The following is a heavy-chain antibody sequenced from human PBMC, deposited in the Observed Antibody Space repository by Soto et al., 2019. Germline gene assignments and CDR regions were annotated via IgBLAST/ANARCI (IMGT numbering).Heavy chain of an antibody. CDR3: ATNPTGYSYGFFDY. CDR1: GFTFSNSW. D-gene: IGHD5-18*01. Sequence: SCAASGFTFSNSWMHWVRQAPGKGLVWVARIDYDGSSTTYADCVKGRFTISRDNAKNRVYLQMNSLRVEDTAVYYCATNPTGYSYGFFDYWGQGSLVTVSS. V-gene: IGHV3-74*03. CDR2: IDYDGSST. J-gene: IGHJ4*02.